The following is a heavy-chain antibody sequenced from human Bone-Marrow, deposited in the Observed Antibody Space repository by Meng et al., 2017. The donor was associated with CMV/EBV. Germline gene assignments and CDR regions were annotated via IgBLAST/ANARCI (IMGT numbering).Heavy chain of an antibody. CDR3: ARDPSGVRGSNAAFDI. J-gene: IGHJ3*02. Sequence: GGSLRLSCAASGFTFSSYAMHWVRQAPGKGLEWVAVISYDGSNKYYADSVKGRFTISRDNAKNSLYLQVDSLSAEDTAVYYCARDPSGVRGSNAAFDIWGQGTLVTVSS. CDR1: GFTFSSYA. V-gene: IGHV3-30*04. CDR2: ISYDGSNK. D-gene: IGHD2-8*01.